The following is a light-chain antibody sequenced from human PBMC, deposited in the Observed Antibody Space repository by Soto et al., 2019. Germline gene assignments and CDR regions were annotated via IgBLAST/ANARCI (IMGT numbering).Light chain of an antibody. V-gene: IGKV1-27*01. CDR1: QGISNY. CDR3: QQYNSART. J-gene: IGKJ1*01. CDR2: AAC. Sequence: DIQMTQSPSSLSSSVGDRVTITCRASQGISNYLDWYHQKPGKVPKLLIYAACTWQSGVPSRFSGRGAGTDFTLTINCLQPEDVQTYYFQQYNSARTFGPGTKVEI.